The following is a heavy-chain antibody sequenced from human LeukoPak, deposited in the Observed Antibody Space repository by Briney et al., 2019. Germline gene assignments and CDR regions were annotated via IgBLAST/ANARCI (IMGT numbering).Heavy chain of an antibody. Sequence: SETLSLTCTVSGGSISSYYWSWIRQPPGKGLEWIGYIYYSGSTNYNPSLKSRVTISVDTSKNQFSLKLSSVTAADTAVYYCAGDHGSYGDDYWGQGTLVTVSS. V-gene: IGHV4-59*01. CDR1: GGSISSYY. CDR2: IYYSGST. D-gene: IGHD5-18*01. J-gene: IGHJ4*02. CDR3: AGDHGSYGDDY.